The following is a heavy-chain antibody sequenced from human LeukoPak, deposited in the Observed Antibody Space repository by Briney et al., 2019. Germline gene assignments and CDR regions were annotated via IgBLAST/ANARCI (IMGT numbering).Heavy chain of an antibody. CDR2: IFYSGNT. CDR3: ARVGNWFDP. Sequence: SQTLSLTCTVSGGSISSGAYYWSWIRQHPGKGLVWIGYIFYSGNTYYNPSLKSRATISVDTSKNQFSLKLSSVTAADTAVYYCARVGNWFDPWGQGTLVTVSS. CDR1: GGSISSGAYY. J-gene: IGHJ5*02. V-gene: IGHV4-31*03.